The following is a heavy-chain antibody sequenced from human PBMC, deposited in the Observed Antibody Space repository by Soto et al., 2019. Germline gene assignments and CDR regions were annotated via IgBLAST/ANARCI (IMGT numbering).Heavy chain of an antibody. D-gene: IGHD2-2*01. CDR1: GFTFSSYA. Sequence: LRLSCAASGFTFSSYAMHWVRQAPGKGLEWVAVISYDGSNKYYADSVKGRFTISRDNSKNTLYLQMNSLRAEDTAVYYCARDGRYCSSTSCYVFDYWGQGTLVTVSS. J-gene: IGHJ4*02. V-gene: IGHV3-30-3*01. CDR2: ISYDGSNK. CDR3: ARDGRYCSSTSCYVFDY.